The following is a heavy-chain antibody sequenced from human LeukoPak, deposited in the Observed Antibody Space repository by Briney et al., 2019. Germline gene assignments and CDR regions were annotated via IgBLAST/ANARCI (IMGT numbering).Heavy chain of an antibody. Sequence: GGSLRLSCAASGFTFSSYWMSWVRQAPGKGLEWVANIKQDGSEKYYVDSVKGRFTISRDNAKNSLYLQMNSLRAEDTAVYYCARTDIVVVPAAIPYYYYYGMDVWGQGTTVTVSS. J-gene: IGHJ6*02. CDR2: IKQDGSEK. CDR1: GFTFSSYW. CDR3: ARTDIVVVPAAIPYYYYYGMDV. D-gene: IGHD2-2*02. V-gene: IGHV3-7*01.